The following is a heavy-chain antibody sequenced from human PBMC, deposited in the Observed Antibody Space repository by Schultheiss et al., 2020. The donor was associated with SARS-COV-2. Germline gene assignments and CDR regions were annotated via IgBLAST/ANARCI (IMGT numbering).Heavy chain of an antibody. CDR2: IYYSGST. V-gene: IGHV4-59*12. CDR1: GFTFSSYA. D-gene: IGHD6-19*01. Sequence: GSLRLSCAASGFTFSSYAMSWVRQAPGKGLEWIGYIYYSGSTNYNPSLKSRVTMSVDTSKKQFSLNLSSVTAADTAVYYCARGYSGWRSEWFDPWGQGTLVTVSS. J-gene: IGHJ5*02. CDR3: ARGYSGWRSEWFDP.